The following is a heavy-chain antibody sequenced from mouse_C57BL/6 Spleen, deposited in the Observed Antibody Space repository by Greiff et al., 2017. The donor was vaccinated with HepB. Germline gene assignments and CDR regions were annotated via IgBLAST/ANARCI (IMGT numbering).Heavy chain of an antibody. D-gene: IGHD2-13*01. CDR3: AREEGVSYWYFDV. J-gene: IGHJ1*03. Sequence: VQLQQSGAELVKPGASVKMSCKASGYTFTSYWITWVKQRPGQGLEWIGDIYPGSVSTKYNETYKSKATLTVDTSSSTANMQLSSLTSEDSAAYYGAREEGVSYWYFDVGGKGTTVTVSS. CDR1: GYTFTSYW. CDR2: IYPGSVST. V-gene: IGHV1-55*01.